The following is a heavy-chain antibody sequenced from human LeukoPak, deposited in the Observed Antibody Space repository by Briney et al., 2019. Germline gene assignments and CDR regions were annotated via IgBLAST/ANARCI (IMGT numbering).Heavy chain of an antibody. CDR1: GGSISNYY. Sequence: SETLSLTCTVSGGSISNYYWSWIRQPPGKGLEWIGYIYYSGSTNYNPSLKSRVTISVDTSKNQFSLKLSSVTAADTAVYYCARSIAVAGLIFDYWGQGTLVTVSS. J-gene: IGHJ4*02. D-gene: IGHD6-19*01. CDR2: IYYSGST. CDR3: ARSIAVAGLIFDY. V-gene: IGHV4-59*08.